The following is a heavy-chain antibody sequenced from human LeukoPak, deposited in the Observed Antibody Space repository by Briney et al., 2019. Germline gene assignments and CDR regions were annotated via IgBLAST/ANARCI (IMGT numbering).Heavy chain of an antibody. V-gene: IGHV4-61*02. J-gene: IGHJ6*03. CDR2: IYTSGST. CDR1: GVSISSGTYY. Sequence: SETLSLTCTVSGVSISSGTYYWSWIRQPAGTGLEWIGRIYTSGSTNYNPSLKSRVTISVDTSKIQYHLKLSSVTAADTAVYYCARDHEVVPSYYYMDVWGKGTTVTVSS. D-gene: IGHD2-2*01. CDR3: ARDHEVVPSYYYMDV.